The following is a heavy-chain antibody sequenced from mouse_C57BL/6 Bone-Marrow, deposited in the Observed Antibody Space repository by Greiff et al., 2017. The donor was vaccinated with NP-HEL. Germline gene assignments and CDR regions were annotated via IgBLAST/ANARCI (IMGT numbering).Heavy chain of an antibody. V-gene: IGHV14-2*01. CDR3: ASNPYGNSFFYAMDY. J-gene: IGHJ4*01. Sequence: EVQLQQSGAELVKPGASVKLSCTASGFNIKDYYMHWVKQRTEQGLEWIGRIDPEDGETKYAPKFQGKATITADTSSNTACLQLRSLTSEDTAVYYCASNPYGNSFFYAMDYWGQGTSVTVSS. CDR2: IDPEDGET. CDR1: GFNIKDYY. D-gene: IGHD2-1*01.